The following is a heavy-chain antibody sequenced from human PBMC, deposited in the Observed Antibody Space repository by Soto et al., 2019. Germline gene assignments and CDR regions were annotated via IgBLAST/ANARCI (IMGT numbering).Heavy chain of an antibody. CDR3: AREGRGRKAGYNGLVSLGY. V-gene: IGHV1-69*06. J-gene: IGHJ4*02. CDR1: GSRFSNFV. D-gene: IGHD5-12*01. CDR2: TIPIFNST. Sequence: QVQLVQSGAEVKTPGSSLKVSCKVSGSRFSNFVISWVRQAPGHGLEWLGRTIPIFNSTKYAQKFQGRVTITADKSTSTASLELSSLSSDDTALYYCAREGRGRKAGYNGLVSLGYWGQGTLVTVSS.